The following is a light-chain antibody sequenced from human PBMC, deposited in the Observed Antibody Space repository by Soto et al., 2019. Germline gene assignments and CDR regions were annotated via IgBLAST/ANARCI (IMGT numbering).Light chain of an antibody. CDR3: QQYGSSSWT. CDR2: GAS. V-gene: IGKV3-20*01. J-gene: IGKJ1*01. Sequence: EIVMTQSPATLSVSPGERATLSCRASQSISSSYLAWYQQRPGQAPRLLIYGASSRATGIPDRFSGSGSGIEFTLTISRLEPEDFAVYYCQQYGSSSWTFGQGTKGDIK. CDR1: QSISSSY.